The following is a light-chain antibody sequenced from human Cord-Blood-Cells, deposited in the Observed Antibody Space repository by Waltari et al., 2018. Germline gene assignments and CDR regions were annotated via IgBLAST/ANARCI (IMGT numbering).Light chain of an antibody. Sequence: SYELTQPPSVSVSPGQTASLTCSGDKLGDQYACWYQKNPGQAPVLVIYQDSKRPSGISERFSGSNSGNTATLTISGTQAMDEADYYCQAWDSSTVVFGGGTKLTVL. CDR3: QAWDSSTVV. CDR1: KLGDQY. CDR2: QDS. V-gene: IGLV3-1*01. J-gene: IGLJ2*01.